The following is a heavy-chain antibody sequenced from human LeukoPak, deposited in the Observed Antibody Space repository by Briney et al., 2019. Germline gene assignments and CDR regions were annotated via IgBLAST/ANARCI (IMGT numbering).Heavy chain of an antibody. Sequence: PSQTLSLTCTVSGGSISSGSYYWSWIRQHPGKGLEWIGYIYYSGSTYYNPSLKSRVTISVDTSKNQFSLKVSSVTAADTAVYYCARGDRQSLVDYWGQGTLVTVSS. V-gene: IGHV4-31*03. CDR2: IYYSGST. J-gene: IGHJ4*02. D-gene: IGHD1-14*01. CDR3: ARGDRQSLVDY. CDR1: GGSISSGSYY.